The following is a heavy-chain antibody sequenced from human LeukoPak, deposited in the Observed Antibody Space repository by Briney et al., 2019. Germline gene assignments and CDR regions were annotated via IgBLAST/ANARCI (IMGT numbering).Heavy chain of an antibody. J-gene: IGHJ5*02. CDR3: ARGDFWSGYDNWFDP. V-gene: IGHV4-39*07. CDR2: INHSGST. D-gene: IGHD3-3*01. Sequence: TPSQTLSLTCTVSGGSISSGSYYWSWIRQPPGKGLEWIGEINHSGSTNYNQSLKSRVTISVDTSKNQFSLKLSSVTAADTAVYYCARGDFWSGYDNWFDPWGQGALVTVSS. CDR1: GGSISSGSYY.